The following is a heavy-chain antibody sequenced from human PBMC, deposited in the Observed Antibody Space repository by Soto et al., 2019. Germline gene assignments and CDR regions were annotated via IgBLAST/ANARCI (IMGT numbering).Heavy chain of an antibody. CDR3: VRHVRETMVRGVLGYGMDV. CDR1: GGSFNTTDYF. CDR2: IFYSGIT. Sequence: SETLSLTCTVSGGSFNTTDYFWGWIRQSPGKGLEWIGFIFYSGITYFHPSLKSRVTISADTSENQFSLKLTSVAAADTAIYYCVRHVRETMVRGVLGYGMDVWGQGTTVTVSS. D-gene: IGHD3-10*01. J-gene: IGHJ6*02. V-gene: IGHV4-39*01.